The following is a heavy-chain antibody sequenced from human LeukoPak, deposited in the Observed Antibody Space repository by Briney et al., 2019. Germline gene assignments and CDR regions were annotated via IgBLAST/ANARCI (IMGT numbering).Heavy chain of an antibody. CDR2: ISGGGERA. V-gene: IGHV3-23*01. Sequence: GGSLRLSXAASGILFSNTAMNWARQSPGRGVEWVSAISGGGERAFYADSVKGRFTISRDNSKNILYLQMNSLTADDTAIYYCGKDGGQYSSGPEFDPRGQGALVTVSS. CDR1: GILFSNTA. D-gene: IGHD6-19*01. J-gene: IGHJ5*02. CDR3: GKDGGQYSSGPEFDP.